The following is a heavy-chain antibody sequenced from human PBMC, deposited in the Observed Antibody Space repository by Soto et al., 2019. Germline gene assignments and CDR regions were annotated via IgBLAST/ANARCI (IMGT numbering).Heavy chain of an antibody. CDR1: GFIFRTYA. D-gene: IGHD3-3*01. CDR2: IKQDGSEK. Sequence: GGSLRLSCAASGFIFRTYAMNWVRQAPGKGLEWVANIKQDGSEKYYVDSVKGRFTISRDNAKNSLYLQMNSLRAEDTAVYYCARNGDDFWSGYYKIDYWGQGTLVTVPQ. V-gene: IGHV3-7*01. J-gene: IGHJ4*02. CDR3: ARNGDDFWSGYYKIDY.